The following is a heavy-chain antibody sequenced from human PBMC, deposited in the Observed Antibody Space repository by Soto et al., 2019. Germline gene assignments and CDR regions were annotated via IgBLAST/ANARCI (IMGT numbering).Heavy chain of an antibody. V-gene: IGHV3-15*01. Sequence: GGSLRLSCAASGFTFSSAWMNWVRQAPGKGLEWVGRIKTKSDGWATDYTAPVKGRCTISRDDSKNTLYLEMNRLKNEDTGVYYCATDPAQLTASGAPLEYYYYGMDVWGQGTTVTVSS. J-gene: IGHJ6*02. D-gene: IGHD6-13*01. CDR1: GFTFSSAW. CDR2: IKTKSDGWAT. CDR3: ATDPAQLTASGAPLEYYYYGMDV.